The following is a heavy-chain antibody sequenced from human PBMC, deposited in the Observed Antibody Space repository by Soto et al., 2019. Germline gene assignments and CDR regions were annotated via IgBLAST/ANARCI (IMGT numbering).Heavy chain of an antibody. CDR2: INPNSGGT. D-gene: IGHD6-13*01. Sequence: ASVKVSCKASGYTFTGYYMHWVRQAPGQGLEWMGWINPNSGGTNYAQKFQGWVTMTRDTSISTAYMELSRLRSDDTAVYYCARDSIAAATDPLFEHWGQGTLVTVSS. CDR3: ARDSIAAATDPLFEH. J-gene: IGHJ5*02. V-gene: IGHV1-2*04. CDR1: GYTFTGYY.